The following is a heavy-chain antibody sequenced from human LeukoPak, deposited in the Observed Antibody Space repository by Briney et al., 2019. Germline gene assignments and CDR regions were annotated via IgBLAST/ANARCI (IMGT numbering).Heavy chain of an antibody. J-gene: IGHJ5*02. CDR2: IYTSGST. Sequence: KPSETLSLTCAVSGGSIRDYQWSWIRQPPGKGLEWIGYIYTSGSTNYNPSLKSRVTISVDTSKNQFSLKLSSVTAADTAVYYCAGYNWNYFGSGWFDPWGQGTLVTVSS. D-gene: IGHD1-7*01. CDR1: GGSIRDYQ. V-gene: IGHV4-4*09. CDR3: AGYNWNYFGSGWFDP.